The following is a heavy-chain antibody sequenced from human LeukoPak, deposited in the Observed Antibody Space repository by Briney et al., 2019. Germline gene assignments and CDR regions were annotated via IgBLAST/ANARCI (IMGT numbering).Heavy chain of an antibody. V-gene: IGHV3-30*02. CDR2: IRYDGSNK. CDR3: AKDRYCSGGSCYFWENWFDP. J-gene: IGHJ5*02. CDR1: GFTFSSYG. Sequence: GGSLRLSCAASGFTFSSYGMHWVRQAPGKGLEWVAFIRYDGSNKYYADSVKGRFTISRDNSKNTLYLQLNSLRAEDTAVYYCAKDRYCSGGSCYFWENWFDPWGQGTLVTVSS. D-gene: IGHD2-15*01.